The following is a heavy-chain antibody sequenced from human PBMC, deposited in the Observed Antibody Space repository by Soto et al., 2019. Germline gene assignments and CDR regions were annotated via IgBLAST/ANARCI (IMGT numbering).Heavy chain of an antibody. J-gene: IGHJ5*02. V-gene: IGHV4-59*08. CDR2: IYYSGST. CDR3: ARQHYDFWSGYDNWFDP. D-gene: IGHD3-3*01. Sequence: PSETLCLTCTVSGGSISSYYWSWIRQPPGKGLEWIGYIYYSGSTNYNPSLKSRVTISVDTSKNQFSLKLSSVTAADTAVYYCARQHYDFWSGYDNWFDPWGQGTLVTVSS. CDR1: GGSISSYY.